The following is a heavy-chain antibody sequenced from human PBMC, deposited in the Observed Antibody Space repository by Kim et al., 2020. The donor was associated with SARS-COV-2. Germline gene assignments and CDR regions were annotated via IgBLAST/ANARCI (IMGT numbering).Heavy chain of an antibody. CDR2: ISYDGSNK. V-gene: IGHV3-30*18. CDR1: GFTFSSYG. D-gene: IGHD2-2*01. J-gene: IGHJ4*02. Sequence: GGSLRLSCAASGFTFSSYGMHWVRQAPGKGLEWVAVISYDGSNKYYADSVKGRFTISRDNSKNTLYLQMNSLRAEDTAVYYCAKDPTVVPAAIPSPVFDYWGRGPLVTVSS. CDR3: AKDPTVVPAAIPSPVFDY.